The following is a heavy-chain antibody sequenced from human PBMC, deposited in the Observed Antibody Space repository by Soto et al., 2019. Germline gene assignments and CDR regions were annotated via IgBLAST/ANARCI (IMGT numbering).Heavy chain of an antibody. V-gene: IGHV3-15*07. CDR3: TTDSYITSIIVRFDY. J-gene: IGHJ4*01. CDR2: VKSKTDGGTT. D-gene: IGHD3-22*01. CDR1: GFTFSNAW. Sequence: EVHLVESGGGLVKPGGSLRLSCAASGFTFSNAWINWVRQTPGKGLEWVGRVKSKTDGGTTDCAAPVKGRFAISRDDSKNMVYLEMNSLKTEDTAIYYCTTDSYITSIIVRFDYWGHGTLVTVSS.